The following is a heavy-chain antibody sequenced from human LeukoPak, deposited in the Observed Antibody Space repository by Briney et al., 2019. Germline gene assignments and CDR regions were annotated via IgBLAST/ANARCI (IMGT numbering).Heavy chain of an antibody. CDR2: INGDGSST. CDR1: GFTFSSYW. J-gene: IGHJ4*02. CDR3: VRGLLAVAGTEY. V-gene: IGHV3-74*01. D-gene: IGHD6-19*01. Sequence: GGSLRPSCAASGFTFSSYWMHWVRQAPGKGLVWVSRINGDGSSTTYADSVKGRFTISRDNAKNTLYLQMNSLRAEDTAVYYCVRGLLAVAGTEYWGQGTLVTVSS.